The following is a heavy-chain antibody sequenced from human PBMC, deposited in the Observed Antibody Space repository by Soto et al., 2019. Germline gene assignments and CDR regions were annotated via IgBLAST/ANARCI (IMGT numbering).Heavy chain of an antibody. CDR2: IIPIFGTA. D-gene: IGHD3-22*01. CDR3: ARGSTFNYDSPFDY. V-gene: IGHV1-69*13. J-gene: IGHJ4*02. Sequence: ASVKVSCKASGGTFSSYAISWVRQAPGQGLEWMGGIIPIFGTANYAQKFQGRVTITADESTSTAYMELSSLRSEDTAVYYCARGSTFNYDSPFDYRGQGTLVTVSS. CDR1: GGTFSSYA.